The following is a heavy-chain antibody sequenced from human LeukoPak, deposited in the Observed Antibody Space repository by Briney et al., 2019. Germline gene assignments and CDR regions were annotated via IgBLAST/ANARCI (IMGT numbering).Heavy chain of an antibody. CDR3: AREGTGYCSSTSYCYWFDP. V-gene: IGHV4-30-4*08. CDR2: IYYSGST. D-gene: IGHD2-2*01. CDR1: GGSISSGDYY. Sequence: PSQTLSLTCTVSGGSISSGDYYWSWIRQPPGKGLEWIGYIYYSGSTYYNPSPKSRVTISVDTSKNQFSLKLSSVTAADTAVYYCAREGTGYCSSTSYCYWFDPWGQGTLVTVSS. J-gene: IGHJ5*02.